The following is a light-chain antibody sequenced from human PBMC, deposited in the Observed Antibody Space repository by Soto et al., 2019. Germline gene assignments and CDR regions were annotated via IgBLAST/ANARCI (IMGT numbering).Light chain of an antibody. CDR2: ADS. J-gene: IGLJ2*01. V-gene: IGLV3-21*02. CDR3: QVGKE. CDR1: NLGSKS. Sequence: SYELTQPPSVSVAPGQTARITCGGNNLGSKSVHWYQQKPGQAPVLVVYADSDRPSGIPERFSGSNSGNTATLTISRVEAGDEAGYYCQVGKEFGGGTQLTVL.